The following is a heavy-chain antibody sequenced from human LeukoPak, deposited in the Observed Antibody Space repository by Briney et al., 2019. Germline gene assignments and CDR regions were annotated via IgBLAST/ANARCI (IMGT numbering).Heavy chain of an antibody. Sequence: GGSLRLSCAASGFTFSRYWMHWVRQAPGKGLVWVSRINSDGSSTSYADSVKGRFTISRDNAKNTLYLQMNSLRAEDTAVYYCAKDPVGNYYYYYMDVWGKGTTVTVSS. CDR3: AKDPVGNYYYYYMDV. V-gene: IGHV3-74*01. CDR2: INSDGSST. D-gene: IGHD4-23*01. J-gene: IGHJ6*03. CDR1: GFTFSRYW.